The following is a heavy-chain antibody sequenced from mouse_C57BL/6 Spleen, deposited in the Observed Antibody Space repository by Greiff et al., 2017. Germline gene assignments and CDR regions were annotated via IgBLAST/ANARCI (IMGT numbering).Heavy chain of an antibody. V-gene: IGHV5-6*01. CDR3: ASIYYYGSSYFDY. CDR2: ISRGGSYT. Sequence: EVQVVESGGDLVKPGGSLKLSCAASGFTFSSYGMSWVRQTPDKRLEWVATISRGGSYTYYPDSVKGRFTISRDNAKNTLYLQMSSLKSEDTAMYYCASIYYYGSSYFDYWGQGTTLTVSS. CDR1: GFTFSSYG. J-gene: IGHJ2*01. D-gene: IGHD1-1*01.